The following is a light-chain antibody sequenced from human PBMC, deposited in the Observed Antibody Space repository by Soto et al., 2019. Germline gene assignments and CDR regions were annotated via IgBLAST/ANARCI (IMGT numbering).Light chain of an antibody. CDR3: QQSHTALIYP. Sequence: DIQMPQSPSSLSASVGDRVTITCRASQSINTYLNWYQQKPGQGPKLLIYAASRSQSGVPSRFSGSGSGTDFTLTNSSLQPEDFATYYCQQSHTALIYPFGQGTKLAIK. V-gene: IGKV1-39*01. J-gene: IGKJ2*01. CDR2: AAS. CDR1: QSINTY.